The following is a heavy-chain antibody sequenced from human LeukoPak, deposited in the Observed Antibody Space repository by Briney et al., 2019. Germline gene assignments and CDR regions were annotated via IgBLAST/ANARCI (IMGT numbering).Heavy chain of an antibody. J-gene: IGHJ4*02. V-gene: IGHV3-23*01. CDR1: GFTFRNFA. Sequence: PGGSLRLSCSASGFTFRNFAIRCVRRAPGEGLECVSSIGGGDTHYADSVNGRFTIYRDDSRSKVDVPMSTLRAEDTAVYYCAKDGQSFNSMYDYFDSWGQGTLVTVSS. CDR2: IGGGDT. CDR3: AKDGQSFNSMYDYFDS. D-gene: IGHD2-8*01.